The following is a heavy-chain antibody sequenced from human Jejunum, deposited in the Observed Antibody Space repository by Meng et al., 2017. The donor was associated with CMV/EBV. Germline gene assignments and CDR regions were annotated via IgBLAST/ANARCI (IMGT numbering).Heavy chain of an antibody. CDR1: TPYY. Sequence: TPYYIHWGRQGTGQGLEWMGMIHPGGGSPTHAQKFQGRVTVSRDTSTSAVYMELSSLRSDDTAVYFCAREYCSTTTCSYNPHWFDPWGQGTLVTVSS. CDR2: IHPGGGSP. V-gene: IGHV1-46*01. CDR3: AREYCSTTTCSYNPHWFDP. D-gene: IGHD2-2*01. J-gene: IGHJ5*02.